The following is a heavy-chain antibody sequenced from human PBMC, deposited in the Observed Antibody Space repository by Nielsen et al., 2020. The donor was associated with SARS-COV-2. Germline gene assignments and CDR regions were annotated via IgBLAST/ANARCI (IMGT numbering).Heavy chain of an antibody. CDR2: ISYDGSNK. D-gene: IGHD6-19*01. V-gene: IGHV3-30*18. J-gene: IGHJ4*02. Sequence: VRQAPGKGLEWVAVISYDGSNKYYADSVKGRFTISRDNSKNTLYLQMNSLRAEDTAVYYCVKDQTGIAVAGSRNFDYWGQGTLVTVSS. CDR3: VKDQTGIAVAGSRNFDY.